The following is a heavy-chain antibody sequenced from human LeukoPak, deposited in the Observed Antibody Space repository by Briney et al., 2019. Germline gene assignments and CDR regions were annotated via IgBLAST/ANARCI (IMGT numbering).Heavy chain of an antibody. CDR3: ARRGLVVVPV. CDR2: IYYGGAT. J-gene: IGHJ4*02. Sequence: SETLSLTCTVSGVSVSSRDSYWVWVRQPPGKGLEWVGSIYYGGATYSNPSLKIRLTISADTSKNQFSLKLTSVTAADTAVYYCARRGLVVVPVWGQGTLVTVSS. V-gene: IGHV4-39*01. CDR1: GVSVSSRDSY. D-gene: IGHD2-21*01.